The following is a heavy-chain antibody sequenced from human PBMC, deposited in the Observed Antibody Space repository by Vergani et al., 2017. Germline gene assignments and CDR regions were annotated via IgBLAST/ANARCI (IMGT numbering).Heavy chain of an antibody. CDR2: ISSNGGST. Sequence: EVQLVESGGGLVQPGGSLRLSCSASGFTFSSYAMHWVRQAPGKGLEYVSAISSNGGSTYYADSVKGRFTISRDNSKNTLYLQMSSLRAEDTAVYYCAKEDHIPAAPVGTEYFQHWGQGTLVTVSS. V-gene: IGHV3-64D*06. D-gene: IGHD2-2*01. CDR1: GFTFSSYA. CDR3: AKEDHIPAAPVGTEYFQH. J-gene: IGHJ1*01.